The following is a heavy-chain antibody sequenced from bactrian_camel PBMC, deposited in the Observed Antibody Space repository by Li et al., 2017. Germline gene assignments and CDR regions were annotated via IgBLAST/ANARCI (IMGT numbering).Heavy chain of an antibody. CDR1: SSYSRAC. D-gene: IGHD3*01. CDR3: ATETDRCLLHRLWYNY. CDR2: FYSGRQREGRAGRT. V-gene: IGHV3S31*01. Sequence: DVQLVESGGGSVETGGSLNLTCSAHSSYSRACMGWFRQGPGNERERVALFYSGRQREGRAGRTYYADSVKGRFTISKDNAKNTLYLQMNSLKSEDTGICYRATETDRCLLHRLWYNYWGQGTQVTVS. J-gene: IGHJ4*01.